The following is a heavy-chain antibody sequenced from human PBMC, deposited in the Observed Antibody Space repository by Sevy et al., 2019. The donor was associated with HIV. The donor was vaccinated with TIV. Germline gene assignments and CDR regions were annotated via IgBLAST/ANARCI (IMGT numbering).Heavy chain of an antibody. J-gene: IGHJ4*02. V-gene: IGHV3-7*01. CDR3: ARGGRLLWSGESTLPFDY. Sequence: GGSLRLSCAASGFTFSSYWMNWVRQAPGKGLEWVANIMQDGSEIYYVDSVKGRFTISRDKAKNSLYLQMNSLRAEDTAVYYCARGGRLLWSGESTLPFDYWGQGTRVTVSS. D-gene: IGHD3-10*01. CDR1: GFTFSSYW. CDR2: IMQDGSEI.